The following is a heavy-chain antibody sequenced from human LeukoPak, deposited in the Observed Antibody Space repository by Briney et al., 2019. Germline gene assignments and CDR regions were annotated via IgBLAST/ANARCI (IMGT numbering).Heavy chain of an antibody. V-gene: IGHV4-34*01. CDR2: INHSGSI. CDR1: GGSFSGHY. CDR3: ARVTRRGYSYGHAFDI. J-gene: IGHJ3*02. Sequence: PSETLSLTCAVYGGSFSGHYWSWIRQSPGKGLEWIGEINHSGSINLNASLKTRVSISVDTPESQFSLKLSSVTAADTAVYYCARVTRRGYSYGHAFDIWGQGTMVTVSS. D-gene: IGHD5-18*01.